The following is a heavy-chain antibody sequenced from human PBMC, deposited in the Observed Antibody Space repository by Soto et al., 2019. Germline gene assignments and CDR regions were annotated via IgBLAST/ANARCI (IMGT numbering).Heavy chain of an antibody. V-gene: IGHV4-30-4*01. Sequence: PSETLSLTCTVSGGSISSGDYYWSWIRQPPGKGLEWIGYIYYSGSTYYNPSLKRRVTISVDTPKNQDSPKQSSVIPVETDENYSATDKQALRSGPRGWFVPVGPGTP. CDR2: IYYSGST. CDR1: GGSISSGDYY. J-gene: IGHJ5*02. D-gene: IGHD3-3*01. CDR3: ATDKQALRSGPRGWFVP.